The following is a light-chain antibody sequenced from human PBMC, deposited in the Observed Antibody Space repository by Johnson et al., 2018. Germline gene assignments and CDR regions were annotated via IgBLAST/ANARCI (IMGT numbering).Light chain of an antibody. Sequence: QSVLTQPPSVSAAPGQKVTISCSGSSSNIGNNYVSWYQQLPGTAPKLLIYENNKRPSGIPDRFSGSKSGTSATLGITGLQTGDEADYYCGTWDSSLSAGNFFVTGTKVPVL. CDR3: GTWDSSLSAGNF. CDR1: SSNIGNNY. CDR2: ENN. V-gene: IGLV1-51*02. J-gene: IGLJ1*01.